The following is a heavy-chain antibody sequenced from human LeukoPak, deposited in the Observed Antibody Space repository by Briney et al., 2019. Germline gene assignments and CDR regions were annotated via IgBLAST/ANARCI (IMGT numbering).Heavy chain of an antibody. V-gene: IGHV4-59*08. CDR2: IYYSGST. CDR3: ARHWDSSSWYYFDY. D-gene: IGHD6-13*01. Sequence: TSETLSLTCTVSGGSISSYYWSWIRQPPGKGLEWIGYIYYSGSTNYNPSLKSRVTISVDTSQNQFSLKLSSVTAADTAVYYCARHWDSSSWYYFDYWGQGTLVTVSS. J-gene: IGHJ4*02. CDR1: GGSISSYY.